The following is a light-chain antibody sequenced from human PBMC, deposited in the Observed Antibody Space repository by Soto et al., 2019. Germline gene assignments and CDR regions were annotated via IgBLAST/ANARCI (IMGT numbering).Light chain of an antibody. CDR2: KAS. J-gene: IGKJ1*01. CDR3: QQYNSYPWT. CDR1: QPIATW. V-gene: IGKV1-5*03. Sequence: DIQMTQSPSTLSASVGDTVTVTCRASQPIATWLAWYQQKPGKVPKLLISKASFLETGGPSRFSGSGSGREFTLTINSLQPDDFATYYCQQYNSYPWTFGEGTRVEIK.